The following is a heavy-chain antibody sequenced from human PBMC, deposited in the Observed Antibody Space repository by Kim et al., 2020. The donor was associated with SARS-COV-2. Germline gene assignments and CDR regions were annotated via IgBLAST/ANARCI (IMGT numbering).Heavy chain of an antibody. J-gene: IGHJ3*02. V-gene: IGHV6-1*01. CDR2: TYYRSKWYN. Sequence: SQTLSLTCAISGDSVSSNSAAWNWIRQSPSRGLEWLGRTYYRSKWYNDYAVSVKSRITINPDTSKNQFSLQLNSVTPEDTAVYYCARSTRRSTPSEGLPLITIFGVVIIDDAFDIWGQGTMVTVSS. D-gene: IGHD3-3*01. CDR1: GDSVSSNSAA. CDR3: ARSTRRSTPSEGLPLITIFGVVIIDDAFDI.